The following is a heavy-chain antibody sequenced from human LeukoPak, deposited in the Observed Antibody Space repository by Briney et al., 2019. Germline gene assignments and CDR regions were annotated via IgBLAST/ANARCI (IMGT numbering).Heavy chain of an antibody. V-gene: IGHV3-23*01. CDR2: ISGSGAST. CDR1: GFTFSSYA. J-gene: IGHJ4*02. CDR3: AKDGGNYYKNFDY. D-gene: IGHD1-26*01. Sequence: PGGSLRLSCAASGFTFSSYAMSWVRQAPGKGLEWVSTISGSGASTYYADSVKGRFTISRDNSLYLQMNNLRAEDTAVYYCAKDGGNYYKNFDYWGQGTLVTVSS.